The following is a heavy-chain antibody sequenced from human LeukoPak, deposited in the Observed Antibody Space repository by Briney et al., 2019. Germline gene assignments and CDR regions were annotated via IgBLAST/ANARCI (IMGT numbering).Heavy chain of an antibody. D-gene: IGHD5-24*01. Sequence: GGSLRLSCAPFGFTFSSYGMHWVRQAPGKGLEWVSLIGASGESTYYADSVKGRFTISRDNSKNTLSLQMNSLRVEDTAMYFCAKDIQLSTWGLGTMVTVSS. V-gene: IGHV3-23*01. J-gene: IGHJ3*01. CDR3: AKDIQLST. CDR2: IGASGEST. CDR1: GFTFSSYG.